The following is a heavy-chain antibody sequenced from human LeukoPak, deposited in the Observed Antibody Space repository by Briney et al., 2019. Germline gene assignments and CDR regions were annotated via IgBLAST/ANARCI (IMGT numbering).Heavy chain of an antibody. D-gene: IGHD2-15*01. J-gene: IGHJ5*02. CDR2: INPNSGGT. V-gene: IGHV1-2*06. Sequence: ASVKVSCKASGYTFTGYYMHWVRQAPGQGLEWIGRINPNSGGTSYAQKFQDRVTMTRDTSISTAYMELSRLRSDDTAIYYCARGEDIVVYYRNNWFDPWGQGTLVTVSS. CDR3: ARGEDIVVYYRNNWFDP. CDR1: GYTFTGYY.